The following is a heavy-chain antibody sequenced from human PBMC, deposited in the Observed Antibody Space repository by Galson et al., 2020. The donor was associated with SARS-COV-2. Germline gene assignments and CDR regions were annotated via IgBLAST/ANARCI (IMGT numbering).Heavy chain of an antibody. CDR2: ISYDGSQK. Sequence: TGGSLRLSCAASGFTFSSYGMHWVRQAPGKGLEWVALISYDGSQKYYADSVKGRLTISRDNSKNTLYLQMNSLRVEDTALYYCASRGETGRFDIWGQGTMVTASS. CDR1: GFTFSSYG. V-gene: IGHV3-30*03. CDR3: ASRGETGRFDI. J-gene: IGHJ3*02.